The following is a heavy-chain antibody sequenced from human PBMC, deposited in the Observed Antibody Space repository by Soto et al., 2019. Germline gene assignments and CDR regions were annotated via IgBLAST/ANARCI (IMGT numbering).Heavy chain of an antibody. D-gene: IGHD4-17*01. CDR3: AGASSRVSTVVAAS. CDR2: TNTGPNSA. J-gene: IGHJ4*02. Sequence: HVQLLQSGAAVRKPGASVTVSCKASNYSSSSHFIHWLRQAPGVGLAWRGITNTGPNSAGYSKELQRRLTLTSYMPARAVDIQRSTLRSADTAVYYCAGASSRVSTVVAASWAQGTLGTGSS. CDR1: NYSSSSHF. V-gene: IGHV1-46*04.